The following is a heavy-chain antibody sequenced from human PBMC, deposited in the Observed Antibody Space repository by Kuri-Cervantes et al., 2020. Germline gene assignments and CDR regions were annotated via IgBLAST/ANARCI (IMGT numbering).Heavy chain of an antibody. V-gene: IGHV4-59*01. CDR1: GGSISSYY. CDR3: ARLYYYDSSGYYSYYYGMDV. Sequence: ESLKISCTVSGGSISSYYWSWIRQPPGKGLEWIGYIHYSGSTNYNPSLKSRVTISVDTSKNQFSLKLSSVTAADTAVYYCARLYYYDSSGYYSYYYGMDVWGQGTTVTVSS. J-gene: IGHJ6*02. D-gene: IGHD3-22*01. CDR2: IHYSGST.